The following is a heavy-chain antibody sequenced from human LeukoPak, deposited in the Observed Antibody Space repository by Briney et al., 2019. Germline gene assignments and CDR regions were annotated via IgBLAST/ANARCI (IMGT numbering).Heavy chain of an antibody. Sequence: GGSLRLSCAVSGLTFRSYWMSWVRQAPGKGLEWVANINQGGSEKYFVASVRGRFTISRDNAKKLLHLKMGTLRADDTAVYYCARERDGRFFDYWGQGTLVTVSS. D-gene: IGHD5-24*01. CDR3: ARERDGRFFDY. V-gene: IGHV3-7*01. CDR2: INQGGSEK. CDR1: GLTFRSYW. J-gene: IGHJ4*02.